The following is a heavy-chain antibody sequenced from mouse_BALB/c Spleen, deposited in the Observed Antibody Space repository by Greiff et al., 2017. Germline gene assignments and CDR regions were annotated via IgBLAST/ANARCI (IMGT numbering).Heavy chain of an antibody. CDR1: GYTFTSYW. D-gene: IGHD2-4*01. CDR2: IDPSDSYT. Sequence: VQLQQPGAELVKPGASVKMSCKASGYTFTSYWMHWVKQRPGQGLEWIGVIDPSDSYTSYNQKFKGKATLTVDTSSSTAYMQLSSLTSEDSAVYYCLYYDYDGWFAYWGQGTLVTVSA. CDR3: LYYDYDGWFAY. J-gene: IGHJ3*01. V-gene: IGHV1S127*01.